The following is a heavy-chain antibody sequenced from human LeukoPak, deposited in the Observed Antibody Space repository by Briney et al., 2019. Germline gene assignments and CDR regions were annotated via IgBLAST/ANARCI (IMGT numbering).Heavy chain of an antibody. V-gene: IGHV3-9*01. CDR2: ISWNSGSI. CDR1: GFTFDDYA. CDR3: AKDRGGYDYNGFDY. J-gene: IGHJ4*02. D-gene: IGHD5-12*01. Sequence: PGGSLRLSCAASGFTFDDYALHWVRQAPGKGLEWVSGISWNSGSIGYADSVKGRFTISRDNAKNSLYLQMNSLRAEDTALYYCAKDRGGYDYNGFDYWGQGTLVTVSS.